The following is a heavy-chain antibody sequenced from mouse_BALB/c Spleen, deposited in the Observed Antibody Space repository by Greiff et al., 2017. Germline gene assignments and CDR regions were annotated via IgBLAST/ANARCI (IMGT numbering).Heavy chain of an antibody. CDR3: ARHEDYYGNPFAY. J-gene: IGHJ3*01. CDR1: GYTFTEYI. V-gene: IGHV1-62-2*01. Sequence: VQRVESGAGLVKPGASVKLSCKASGYTFTEYIIHWVKQRSGQGLEWIGWFYPGSGSIKYNEKFKDKATLTADKSSSTVYMELSRLTSEDSAVYFCARHEDYYGNPFAYWGQGTLVTVSA. D-gene: IGHD2-1*01. CDR2: FYPGSGSI.